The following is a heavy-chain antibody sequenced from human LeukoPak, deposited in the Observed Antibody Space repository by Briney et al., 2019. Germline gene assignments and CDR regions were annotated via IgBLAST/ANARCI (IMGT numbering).Heavy chain of an antibody. V-gene: IGHV4-4*07. CDR2: IYTSGST. D-gene: IGHD2-2*02. J-gene: IGHJ4*02. Sequence: PSETLSLTCTVSGGSISSYYWSWIRQPAGKGLEWIGRIYTSGSTNYSPSLKSRVTMSVDTSKNQFSLKVTSVTAADTAVYYCARAREPLLYTYYFDYWGQGTLVTVSS. CDR3: ARAREPLLYTYYFDY. CDR1: GGSISSYY.